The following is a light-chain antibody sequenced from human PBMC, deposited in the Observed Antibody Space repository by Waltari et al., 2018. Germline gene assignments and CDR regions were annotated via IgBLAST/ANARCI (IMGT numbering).Light chain of an antibody. CDR1: SSTVGGNT. CDR2: SND. V-gene: IGLV1-44*01. Sequence: QSVLTQPPSASGTPGQRVTISCSGSSSTVGGNTVSWYQQVPGTAPKLLIFSNDQRPSGVPDRFAGSKSGTSASLTISGVQSDDEADYDCASWDDNNDYVFGTGSKVSV. CDR3: ASWDDNNDYV. J-gene: IGLJ1*01.